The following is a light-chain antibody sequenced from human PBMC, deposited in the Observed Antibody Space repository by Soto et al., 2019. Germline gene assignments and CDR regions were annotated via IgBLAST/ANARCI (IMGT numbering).Light chain of an antibody. CDR2: GAS. Sequence: EIVMTQSPATLSVSPGVRATLSFRSSQSISDTLAWYQQKPGQAPRLLIHGASTRATGFPARFSGSGSGTDFTLTISSLQSEDFAVYYCQQRSNWPVTFGQGTRLEIK. CDR3: QQRSNWPVT. CDR1: QSISDT. J-gene: IGKJ5*01. V-gene: IGKV3-15*01.